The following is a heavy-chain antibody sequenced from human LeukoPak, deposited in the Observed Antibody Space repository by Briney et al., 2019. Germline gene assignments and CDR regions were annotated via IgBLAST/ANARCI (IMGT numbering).Heavy chain of an antibody. CDR3: ASAGDRNWNYGYYYYMDV. Sequence: ASETLSLTCAVYGGSFSGYYWSWIRQPPGKGLEWIGYIYYSGSTNYNPSLKSRVTISVDTSKNQFSLKLSSVTAADTAVYYCASAGDRNWNYGYYYYMDVWGKGTTVTVSS. CDR1: GGSFSGYY. V-gene: IGHV4-59*01. CDR2: IYYSGST. D-gene: IGHD1-7*01. J-gene: IGHJ6*03.